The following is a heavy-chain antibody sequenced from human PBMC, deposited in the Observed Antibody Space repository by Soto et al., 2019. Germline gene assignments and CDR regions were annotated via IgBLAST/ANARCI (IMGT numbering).Heavy chain of an antibody. CDR2: IIPIFGTA. J-gene: IGHJ4*02. CDR1: GDTFDIYG. D-gene: IGHD3-22*01. Sequence: QVQLVQSGAEVKKPGSSLKVSCKASGDTFDIYGFNWVRQAPGQGLEWLGTIIPIFGTADYAQKFEGRVSITADKSTSTAYMELASLTSEDSSIYSCARWGIHFYDASGHAFAYLGQGTLITVSS. CDR3: ARWGIHFYDASGHAFAY. V-gene: IGHV1-69*06.